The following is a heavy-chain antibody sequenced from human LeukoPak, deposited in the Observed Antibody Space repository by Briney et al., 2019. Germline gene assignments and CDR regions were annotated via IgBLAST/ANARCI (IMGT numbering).Heavy chain of an antibody. J-gene: IGHJ5*02. D-gene: IGHD2-2*01. CDR2: ISGSGGST. CDR1: GFTFSSYA. Sequence: GGSLRLSCAASGFTFSSYAMSWVRQAPGKGLELVSAISGSGGSTYYADSVKGRFTISRDNSKNTLYLQMNSLRAEDTAVYYCASRSGGGIVVVPAEALDPWGQGTLVTVSS. V-gene: IGHV3-23*01. CDR3: ASRSGGGIVVVPAEALDP.